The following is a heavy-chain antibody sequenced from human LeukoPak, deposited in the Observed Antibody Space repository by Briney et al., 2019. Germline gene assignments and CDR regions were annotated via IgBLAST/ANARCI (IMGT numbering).Heavy chain of an antibody. V-gene: IGHV1-18*04. D-gene: IGHD3-10*01. J-gene: IGHJ4*02. CDR2: ISAYNGNT. CDR3: ARDPTIELRGVIINYFDY. CDR1: GYTFTSYY. Sequence: ASVKVSCKASGYTFTSYYMRWVRQAPGQGLEWMGWISAYNGNTNYAQKLKDRVTMTTDTSTTTAYMELRSLRSDDTAVYYCARDPTIELRGVIINYFDYWGQGTLVIVS.